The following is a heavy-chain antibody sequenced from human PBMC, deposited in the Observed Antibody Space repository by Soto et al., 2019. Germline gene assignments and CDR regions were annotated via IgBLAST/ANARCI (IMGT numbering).Heavy chain of an antibody. V-gene: IGHV3-7*04. CDR1: GFTFSSYW. Sequence: EVQLVESGGGLVQPGGSLRLSCAASGFTFSSYWMSWVRQAPGKGLEWGANIKQDGSEKYYVDSVKGRFTISRDNAKNSLYLQMNSLRAEDTAVYYCAREGFRGVMSYYGMYVWGQGTTVTVSS. CDR3: AREGFRGVMSYYGMYV. CDR2: IKQDGSEK. J-gene: IGHJ6*02. D-gene: IGHD3-16*01.